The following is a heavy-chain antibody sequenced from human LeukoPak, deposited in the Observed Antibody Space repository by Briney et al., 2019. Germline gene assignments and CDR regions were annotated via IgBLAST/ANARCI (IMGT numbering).Heavy chain of an antibody. CDR1: GFTVSSNY. V-gene: IGHV3-53*01. CDR2: IYSGGST. Sequence: PGGSLRLSCAASGFTVSSNYMSWVRQAPGKGLEWVSVIYSGGSTYYTDSVKGRFTISRDNSKNTLYLQMNSLRAEDAAVYYCARAWFGSFDYWGQGTLVTVSS. D-gene: IGHD3-10*01. CDR3: ARAWFGSFDY. J-gene: IGHJ4*02.